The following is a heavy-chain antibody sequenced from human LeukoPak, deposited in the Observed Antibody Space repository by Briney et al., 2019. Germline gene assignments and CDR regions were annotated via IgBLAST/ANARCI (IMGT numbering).Heavy chain of an antibody. J-gene: IGHJ4*02. CDR3: AKERLTTTAFDQ. V-gene: IGHV3-23*01. Sequence: GGSLRLSCAASGFTFSTYATSWVRQAPGKGLEWVSIISGSGGSTYYADSVKGRFTISRDNSKNTLYLQMNSLRAEDTAVYYCAKERLTTTAFDQWGQGILVTLSS. CDR1: GFTFSTYA. D-gene: IGHD4-17*01. CDR2: ISGSGGST.